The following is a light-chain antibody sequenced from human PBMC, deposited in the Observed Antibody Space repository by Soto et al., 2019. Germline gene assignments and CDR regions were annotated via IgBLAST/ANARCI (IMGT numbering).Light chain of an antibody. V-gene: IGKV3-11*01. Sequence: DIVLTQSPATLSLSPGERATLTCRASQSVSSYLAWSQQKPGQAPRLLIYDASNRATGVPARFSGSASGTDFTLTISSLEPEDFAVYYCHQRSNLPFTFGPGTKVDVK. CDR1: QSVSSY. CDR3: HQRSNLPFT. CDR2: DAS. J-gene: IGKJ3*01.